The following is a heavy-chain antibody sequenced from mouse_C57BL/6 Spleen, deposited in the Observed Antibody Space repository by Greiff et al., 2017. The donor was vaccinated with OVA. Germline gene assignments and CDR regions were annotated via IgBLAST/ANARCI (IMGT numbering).Heavy chain of an antibody. Sequence: EVKLVESGGGLVQPGGSMKLSCVASGFTSSNYWMNWVRRSPEKGLEWVAQIRLKSDNYATHYAESVKGRFTISRDDSKSSVYLQMNNLRAEDTGIYYCTGGSSYEDYWGQGTTLTVSS. D-gene: IGHD1-1*01. J-gene: IGHJ2*01. CDR3: TGGSSYEDY. CDR1: GFTSSNYW. CDR2: IRLKSDNYAT. V-gene: IGHV6-3*01.